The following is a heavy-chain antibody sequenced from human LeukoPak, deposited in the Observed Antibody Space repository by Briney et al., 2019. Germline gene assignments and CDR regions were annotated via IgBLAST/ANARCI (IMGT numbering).Heavy chain of an antibody. V-gene: IGHV4-59*01. CDR2: IYYRGST. Sequence: SETLSPTCTVSGGSISNFYWSWIRQAPGKGLEWIGYIYYRGSTNYNPSLKSRVTISVDTSKNQVSLKLSSVTAADTAVYYCAREFPHLDVWGKGTTVTVSS. CDR3: AREFPHLDV. J-gene: IGHJ6*04. CDR1: GGSISNFY.